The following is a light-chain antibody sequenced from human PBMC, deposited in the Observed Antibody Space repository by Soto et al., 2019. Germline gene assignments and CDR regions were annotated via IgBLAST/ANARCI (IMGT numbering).Light chain of an antibody. J-gene: IGLJ2*01. CDR1: SSNIGTNY. CDR2: DNN. V-gene: IGLV1-51*01. CDR3: GTWESSLSSVV. Sequence: QSVLTQPPSVSAAPGQKGTISCSGDSSNIGTNYVSGYQPRPGTAHELLMSDNNKRPSGIPDRFSGSKSGTSATLGITGLLSVDEGDYYGGTWESSLSSVVFCGATQVTVL.